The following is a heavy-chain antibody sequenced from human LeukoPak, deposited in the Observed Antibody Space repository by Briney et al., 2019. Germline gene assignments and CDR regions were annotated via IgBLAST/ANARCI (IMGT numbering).Heavy chain of an antibody. CDR3: ARDFWGGYYFDY. D-gene: IGHD3-3*01. CDR1: GGTFSNYA. CDR2: INPNSGGT. J-gene: IGHJ4*02. V-gene: IGHV1-2*02. Sequence: ASVKVSCKASGGTFSNYAISWVRQAPGQGLEWMGWINPNSGGTNYAQKFQGRVTMTRDTSINTAYMELSSLTSDDTAVYYCARDFWGGYYFDYWGQGTLVTVSS.